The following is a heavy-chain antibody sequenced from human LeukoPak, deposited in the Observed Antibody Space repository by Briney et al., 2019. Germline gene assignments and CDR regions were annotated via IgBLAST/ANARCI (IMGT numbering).Heavy chain of an antibody. Sequence: ASVRVSCKTSGDRFTDYYMHWVRHAPGQGLEWRGWINPNSCGTSSVQRFQGRVTMTRDTSITTVYMEVSWLTSDNTAIYYCARADRLDGGPYLIGPWGQGTLVTVSS. V-gene: IGHV1-2*02. CDR3: ARADRLDGGPYLIGP. J-gene: IGHJ5*02. CDR2: INPNSCGT. CDR1: GDRFTDYY. D-gene: IGHD2-21*01.